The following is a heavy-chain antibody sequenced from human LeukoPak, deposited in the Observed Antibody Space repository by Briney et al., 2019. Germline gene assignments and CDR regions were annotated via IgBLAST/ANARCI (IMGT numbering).Heavy chain of an antibody. Sequence: PGGSLRLSCAASRFTFSSYAMGWVRQAPGKGLKWVSSISGSGDSTHYADSVKGRFTISRDNSKNTLYLQMNSLTAEDTAVYYCAKDLDSLIRGVIYWGQGTLVTVSS. CDR3: AKDLDSLIRGVIY. CDR1: RFTFSSYA. V-gene: IGHV3-23*01. J-gene: IGHJ4*02. D-gene: IGHD3-10*01. CDR2: ISGSGDST.